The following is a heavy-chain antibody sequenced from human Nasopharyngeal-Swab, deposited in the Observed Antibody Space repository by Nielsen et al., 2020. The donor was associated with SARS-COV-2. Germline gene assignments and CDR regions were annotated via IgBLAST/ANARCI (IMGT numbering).Heavy chain of an antibody. D-gene: IGHD3-3*01. V-gene: IGHV3-23*01. CDR2: ISSTGGST. CDR3: APRAFGVDKGRGMDV. Sequence: LSLTCAASGFPFSSYAMSWVRQAPGKGLEWVSGISSTGGSTYYADSVKGRFTISRDNSKNTLYVQMNSLRAEDTAVYYCAPRAFGVDKGRGMDVWGQGTTVTVSS. CDR1: GFPFSSYA. J-gene: IGHJ6*02.